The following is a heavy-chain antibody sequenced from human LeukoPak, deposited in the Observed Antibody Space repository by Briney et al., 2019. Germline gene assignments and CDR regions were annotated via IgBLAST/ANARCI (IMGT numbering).Heavy chain of an antibody. Sequence: SETLSLTCTVSGGSISSSSYYWGWIRQPPGKGLEWIGSIYYSGSTYYNPSLKSRVTISVDTSKNQFSLKLGSVTAADTAVYYCARPNPYYYYMDVWGKGTTVTVSS. V-gene: IGHV4-39*01. CDR2: IYYSGST. D-gene: IGHD1-14*01. J-gene: IGHJ6*03. CDR3: ARPNPYYYYMDV. CDR1: GGSISSSSYY.